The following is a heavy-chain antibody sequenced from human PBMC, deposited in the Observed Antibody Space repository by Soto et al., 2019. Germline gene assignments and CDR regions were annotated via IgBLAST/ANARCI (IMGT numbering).Heavy chain of an antibody. CDR1: SGSISSSNW. Sequence: QVQLQESGPGLVKPSGTLSLTCAVSSGSISSSNWWSWVRQPPGKGLEWIGEIYHSGSTNYNPSLKSRVTISVNKSKNQFSLQLSSVTAADTAVYYWARGIVGTVTALGYFDLWGRGTLVTVSS. D-gene: IGHD2-21*02. V-gene: IGHV4-4*02. CDR3: ARGIVGTVTALGYFDL. CDR2: IYHSGST. J-gene: IGHJ2*01.